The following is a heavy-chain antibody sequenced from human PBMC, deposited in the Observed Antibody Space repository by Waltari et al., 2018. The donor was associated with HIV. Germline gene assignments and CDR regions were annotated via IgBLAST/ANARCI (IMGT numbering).Heavy chain of an antibody. J-gene: IGHJ4*02. Sequence: VQLVESGGGLAKPGESLRLSCAASGFTFSDAWMSWVRQVPGKGLEWGGRVKSRTEGGATDYAAPVKGRFTVSRDDSKNMLYLQMNSLKTEDTAMYFCTIDRPEGEIHWGQGTLVTVSS. CDR1: GFTFSDAW. CDR2: VKSRTEGGAT. V-gene: IGHV3-15*01. CDR3: TIDRPEGEIH.